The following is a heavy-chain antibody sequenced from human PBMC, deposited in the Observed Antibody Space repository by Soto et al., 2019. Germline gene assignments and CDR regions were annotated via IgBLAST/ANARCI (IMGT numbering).Heavy chain of an antibody. CDR1: GYSFTSYW. CDR2: IDPSDSYT. D-gene: IGHD6-19*01. Sequence: GESLKISCKGSGYSFTSYWISWVRQMPGKGLEWMGRIDPSDSYTNYSPSFQGHVTISADKSISTAYLQWSSLKASDTAMYYCARLGIAVEDYYYYRMDVWGQGTTVTVSS. CDR3: ARLGIAVEDYYYYRMDV. J-gene: IGHJ6*02. V-gene: IGHV5-10-1*01.